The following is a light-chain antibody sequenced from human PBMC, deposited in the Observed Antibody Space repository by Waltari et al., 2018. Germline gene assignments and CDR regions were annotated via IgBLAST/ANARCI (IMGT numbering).Light chain of an antibody. J-gene: IGLJ3*02. V-gene: IGLV2-14*03. CDR2: DVS. CDR1: SSYVGGYHY. CDR3: ASYTSSSTWV. Sequence: QSALTQPASVAGSPGQSITISCTGTSSYVGGYHYVSWYQPRPGKAPKVMIYDVSYRPSGVSNRFSGSKSGNTASLTISGLQAEDEADYYCASYTSSSTWVFGGGTKLTVL.